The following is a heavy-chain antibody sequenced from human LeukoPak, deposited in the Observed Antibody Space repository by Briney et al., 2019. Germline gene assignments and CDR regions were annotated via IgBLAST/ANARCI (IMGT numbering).Heavy chain of an antibody. CDR2: ISGSSGST. J-gene: IGHJ4*02. CDR1: GFTFSSYA. Sequence: PGGSLRLSCAASGFTFSSYAMSWVRQAPGKGLEWVSGISGSSGSTHYADSVKGRFTISRDNSKNTLYLQMNSLRAEDTAVYYCAKRKVGSSGWYYFDYWGQGTLVTVSS. V-gene: IGHV3-23*01. CDR3: AKRKVGSSGWYYFDY. D-gene: IGHD6-19*01.